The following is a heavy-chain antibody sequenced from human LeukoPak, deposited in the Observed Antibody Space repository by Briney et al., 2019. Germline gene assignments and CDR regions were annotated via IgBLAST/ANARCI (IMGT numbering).Heavy chain of an antibody. D-gene: IGHD1-26*01. V-gene: IGHV5-51*01. CDR2: IYPGDSDT. CDR3: ARQRVMGATRGNFDY. J-gene: IGHJ4*02. CDR1: GYSVNSYW. Sequence: GESLKISCKGSGYSVNSYWIGWVRQMPGKGLEWMGIIYPGDSDTRYSPSFQGQVTISADKSINTAYLQWSSLKASDTAIYHCARQRVMGATRGNFDYWGQGTLVTVSS.